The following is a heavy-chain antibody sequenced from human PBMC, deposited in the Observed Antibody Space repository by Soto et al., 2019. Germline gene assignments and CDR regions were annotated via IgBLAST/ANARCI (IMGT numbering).Heavy chain of an antibody. Sequence: EVQLLESGGGLVQPGGSLRLSCVASGFTFAHYTMSWVRQAPGKGLEWVSTIENSIVITSYADSVKGRFTISRDNSQNTLYLQMNSQRAEDTAVYYCARLRGEKYGSAWYDVFDIWGQGTMVTVSS. D-gene: IGHD6-19*01. J-gene: IGHJ3*02. V-gene: IGHV3-23*01. CDR1: GFTFAHYT. CDR3: ARLRGEKYGSAWYDVFDI. CDR2: IENSIVIT.